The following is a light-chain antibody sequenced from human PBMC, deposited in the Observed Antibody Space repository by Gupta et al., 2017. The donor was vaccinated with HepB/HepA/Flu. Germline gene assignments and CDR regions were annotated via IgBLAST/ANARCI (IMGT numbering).Light chain of an antibody. J-gene: IGKJ1*01. CDR1: QSVVYSSNNKNY. CDR3: QQDASTPRT. CDR2: WAS. Sequence: DIVMTQSPDSLAVSLGERATINCKSSQSVVYSSNNKNYLAWYQQKPGQPPKLLIYWASTRECGVPDRFSGSGSGTDFTLTISSLQAEDVAIYYCQQDASTPRTFGQGTKVEIK. V-gene: IGKV4-1*01.